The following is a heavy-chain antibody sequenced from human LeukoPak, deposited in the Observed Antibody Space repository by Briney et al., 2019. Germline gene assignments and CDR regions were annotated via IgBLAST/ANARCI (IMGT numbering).Heavy chain of an antibody. V-gene: IGHV4-31*03. CDR2: IYYSGST. Sequence: SQTLSLTCTVSGGSISSGGYYWSWIRQHPGKGLEWIGYIYYSGSTYYNPSLKSRVIISVDTSKNQFSLKLSSVTAADTAVYYCARTLLGDGAFDIWGPGTMVTVSS. J-gene: IGHJ3*02. CDR3: ARTLLGDGAFDI. CDR1: GGSISSGGYY. D-gene: IGHD3-10*01.